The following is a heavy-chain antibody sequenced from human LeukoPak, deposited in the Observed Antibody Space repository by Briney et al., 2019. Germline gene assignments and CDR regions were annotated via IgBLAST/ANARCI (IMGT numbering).Heavy chain of an antibody. Sequence: ASVKVSCKASGYTFTSYGISWVRQAPGQGLEWMGWISAYNGNTNYAQKLQGRVTMTTDTSTSTAYMELRSLRSDDTAVYYCARDWDYYYGSGSYYNWVPYWGQGTLVTVSS. CDR3: ARDWDYYYGSGSYYNWVPY. D-gene: IGHD3-10*01. J-gene: IGHJ4*02. CDR2: ISAYNGNT. V-gene: IGHV1-18*01. CDR1: GYTFTSYG.